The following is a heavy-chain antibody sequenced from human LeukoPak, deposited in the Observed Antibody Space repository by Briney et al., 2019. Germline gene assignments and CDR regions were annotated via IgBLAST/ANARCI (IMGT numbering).Heavy chain of an antibody. CDR1: GFTFSSYS. J-gene: IGHJ4*02. Sequence: AGGSLRLSCAASGFTFSSYSMNWIRQAPGKGLEWVSAISGSGGSTYYADSVKGRFTISRDNAKNSLYLQMNSLRAEDTAVYYCANTILTGALWGQGTLVTVSS. V-gene: IGHV3-23*01. CDR3: ANTILTGAL. CDR2: ISGSGGST. D-gene: IGHD2-2*02.